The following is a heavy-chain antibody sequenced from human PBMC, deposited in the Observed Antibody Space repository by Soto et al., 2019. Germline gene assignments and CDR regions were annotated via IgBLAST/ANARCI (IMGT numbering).Heavy chain of an antibody. J-gene: IGHJ5*02. CDR3: AKEGEARYLDL. D-gene: IGHD1-1*01. CDR2: SKANHQNFAT. Sequence: EVQLVESGGSWVQSGGSLRLSCAASGFRFSDHYTDWVRQAPGKGLEWVGRSKANHQNFATEYAASVKGRLTISRDVSQNSVHLQMDSLQPEDTAVYFCAKEGEARYLDLWGQGTLVTVSS. V-gene: IGHV3-72*01. CDR1: GFRFSDHY.